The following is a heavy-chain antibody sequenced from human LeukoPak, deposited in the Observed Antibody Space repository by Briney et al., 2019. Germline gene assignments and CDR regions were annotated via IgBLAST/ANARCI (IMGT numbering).Heavy chain of an antibody. CDR1: GYSFTSYW. Sequence: GESLKISCKGSGYSFTSYWIGWVRQMPGKGLEWMGIIYPGDSDTRYSPSFQGQVTISADKSISTAYPQWSSLKASDTAMYYCAMPSSIAARLSAFDIWGQGTMVTVSS. V-gene: IGHV5-51*01. J-gene: IGHJ3*02. CDR2: IYPGDSDT. D-gene: IGHD6-6*01. CDR3: AMPSSIAARLSAFDI.